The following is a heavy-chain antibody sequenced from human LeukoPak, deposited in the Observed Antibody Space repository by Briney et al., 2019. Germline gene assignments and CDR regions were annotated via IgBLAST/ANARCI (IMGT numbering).Heavy chain of an antibody. CDR3: AKGGSGYFFDH. D-gene: IGHD3-22*01. J-gene: IGHJ4*02. CDR1: GFNLGSYG. CDR2: ISNDGGGT. V-gene: IGHV3-23*01. Sequence: AGGSLRLSCAASGFNLGSYGMSWVRQAPGKGLEWVSSISNDGGGTFSADSVRGRFTISRDNSKNTLFLQMDSLRAEDTALYFCAKGGSGYFFDHWGQGSLVTVSS.